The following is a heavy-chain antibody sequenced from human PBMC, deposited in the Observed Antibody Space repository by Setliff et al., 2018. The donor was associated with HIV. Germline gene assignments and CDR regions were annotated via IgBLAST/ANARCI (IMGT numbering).Heavy chain of an antibody. CDR2: ISSSSSYI. D-gene: IGHD3-10*01. CDR3: ARGPYYGSGSYSFDF. CDR1: GFTFSSYS. J-gene: IGHJ4*02. V-gene: IGHV3-21*05. Sequence: LRLSCAASGFTFSSYSMNWVRQAPGKGLEWVSYISSSSSYIYYADSLKGRFTISRDNAKSTLYLQINSLRTEDTAVYYCARGPYYGSGSYSFDFWGRGTLVTVSS.